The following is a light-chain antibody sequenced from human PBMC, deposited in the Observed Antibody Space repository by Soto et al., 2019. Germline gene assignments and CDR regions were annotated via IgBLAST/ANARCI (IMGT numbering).Light chain of an antibody. J-gene: IGKJ5*01. CDR2: GAS. V-gene: IGKV3-15*01. CDR3: QQYYTWPS. Sequence: EILMTQSPATLSLSPGEISTLSCRASQSIGSKLAWYQQKPGQAPRLLIYGASNRATGIPARFGGSGSGTEFTLTITSLESEDFAVYYCQQYYTWPSFGQGTRLEIK. CDR1: QSIGSK.